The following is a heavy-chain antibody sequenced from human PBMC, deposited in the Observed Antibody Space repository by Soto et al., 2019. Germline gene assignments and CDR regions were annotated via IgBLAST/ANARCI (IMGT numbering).Heavy chain of an antibody. J-gene: IGHJ4*02. CDR3: AREVHIAVDGKVDY. Sequence: QVQLVESGGGVVQPGRSLSLSCAASGFTFSSYAMHWVRQAPGTGLEWVAVISYDGSNKYYADSVKGRFTIARDNSKNALYLQMNSMRAEDTAVYYCAREVHIAVDGKVDYWGQGTLVTVSA. CDR2: ISYDGSNK. V-gene: IGHV3-30-3*01. CDR1: GFTFSSYA. D-gene: IGHD6-19*01.